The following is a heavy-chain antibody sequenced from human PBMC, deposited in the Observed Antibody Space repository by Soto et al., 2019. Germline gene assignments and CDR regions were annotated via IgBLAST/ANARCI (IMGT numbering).Heavy chain of an antibody. J-gene: IGHJ6*04. Sequence: SVKVSCKASGGTFSSYAISWVRQAPGQGLEWMGGIIPIFGTANYAQKFQGRVTITADKSTSTAYMELSSLRSEDTAVYYCARAPLGAGSYYSTYYVMAVWGKGT. CDR1: GGTFSSYA. V-gene: IGHV1-69*06. CDR2: IIPIFGTA. CDR3: ARAPLGAGSYYSTYYVMAV. D-gene: IGHD3-10*01.